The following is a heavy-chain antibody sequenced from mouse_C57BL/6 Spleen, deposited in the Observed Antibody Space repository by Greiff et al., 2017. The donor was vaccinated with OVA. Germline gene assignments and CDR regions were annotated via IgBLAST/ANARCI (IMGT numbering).Heavy chain of an antibody. V-gene: IGHV5-4*01. CDR1: GFTFSSYA. D-gene: IGHD2-5*01. Sequence: EVQRVESGGGLVKPGGSLKLSCAASGFTFSSYAMSWVRQTPEKRLEWVATISDGGSYTYYPDNVKGRFTISRDNAKNNLYLQMSHLKSEDTAMYYCARGSYSNYFDYWGQGTTLTVSS. CDR2: ISDGGSYT. CDR3: ARGSYSNYFDY. J-gene: IGHJ2*01.